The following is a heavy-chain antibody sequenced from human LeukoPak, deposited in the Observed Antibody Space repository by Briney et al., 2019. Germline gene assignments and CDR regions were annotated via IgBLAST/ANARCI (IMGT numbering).Heavy chain of an antibody. D-gene: IGHD4-23*01. Sequence: GGSLRLSCAASGFTLDDYAMHWVRQAPGKGLEWVSGISWNSGSIGYADSVKGRFTISRDNAKNSLYLQMNSLRAEDMALYYCAKGDYGGPFDYWGQGTLVTVSS. J-gene: IGHJ4*02. CDR1: GFTLDDYA. CDR3: AKGDYGGPFDY. V-gene: IGHV3-9*03. CDR2: ISWNSGSI.